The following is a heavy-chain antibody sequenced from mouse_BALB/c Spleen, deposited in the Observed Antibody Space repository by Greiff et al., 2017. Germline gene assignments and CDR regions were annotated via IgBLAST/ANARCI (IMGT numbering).Heavy chain of an antibody. J-gene: IGHJ2*01. V-gene: IGHV1-9*01. Sequence: QVQLQQSGAELMKPGASVKISCKATGYTFSSYWIEWVKQRPGHGLEWIGEIYPGSGSTYYNEKFKGKATLTADKSSNTAYMQLSSLTSEDSAVYFCARRDYYGYVDYWGQGTTLTVSS. CDR1: GYTFSSYW. CDR3: ARRDYYGYVDY. D-gene: IGHD1-1*01. CDR2: IYPGSGST.